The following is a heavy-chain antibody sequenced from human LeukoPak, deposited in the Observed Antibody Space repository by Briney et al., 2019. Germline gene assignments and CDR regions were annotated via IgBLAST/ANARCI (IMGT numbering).Heavy chain of an antibody. V-gene: IGHV3-23*01. J-gene: IGHJ4*02. Sequence: PGGSLRLSCAASGFTFRSYAMSWVRQAPGKGLEWVSGLSGSGDSTYYADSVKGRFSISRDNSKNTLWLQMNSLKDEDTAVYYCAKDPRAGSGWGSFDYWGQGTLVTVSS. CDR2: LSGSGDST. CDR1: GFTFRSYA. D-gene: IGHD6-19*01. CDR3: AKDPRAGSGWGSFDY.